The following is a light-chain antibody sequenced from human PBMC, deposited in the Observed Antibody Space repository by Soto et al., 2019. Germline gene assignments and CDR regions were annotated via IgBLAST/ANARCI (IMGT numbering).Light chain of an antibody. V-gene: IGKV1-6*01. CDR1: QDIRNE. J-gene: IGKJ1*01. CDR3: LQESDYQSK. Sequence: AIQMTQSPSSLSASVGDRVTITCRASQDIRNELGWYQQKPGKAPKFLIYAASSLHAGVPSRFSGSGSGTDFTLTISSLQPEDFETYFCLQESDYQSKFGQGTKWDI. CDR2: AAS.